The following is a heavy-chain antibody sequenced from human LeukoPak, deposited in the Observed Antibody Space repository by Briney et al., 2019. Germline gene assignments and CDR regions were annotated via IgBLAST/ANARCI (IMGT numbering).Heavy chain of an antibody. V-gene: IGHV3-74*01. CDR1: GFTFKSYW. Sequence: PGGSLRLSCAVSGFTFKSYWMHWVRRAPGKGLVWVSRINTDGSSTSYADSVKGRFTISRDNAKNTLYLQMNSLRAEDTAVYYCARDRSGSYDYWGQGTLVTVSS. CDR2: INTDGSST. CDR3: ARDRSGSYDY. D-gene: IGHD1-26*01. J-gene: IGHJ4*02.